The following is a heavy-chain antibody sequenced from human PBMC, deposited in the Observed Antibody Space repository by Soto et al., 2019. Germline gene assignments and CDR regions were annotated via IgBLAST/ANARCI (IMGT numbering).Heavy chain of an antibody. J-gene: IGHJ5*02. V-gene: IGHV5-10-1*01. CDR1: GYSFTSYW. CDR3: ARSRSRIAVANTRVSGDP. CDR2: IDPSDSYT. D-gene: IGHD6-19*01. Sequence: LGESLKISCKGSGYSFTSYWISWVRQMPGKGLEWMGRIDPSDSYTNYSPSFQGHVTISADKSISTAYLQWSSLKASDTAMYYCARSRSRIAVANTRVSGDPWGQGTLVTVSS.